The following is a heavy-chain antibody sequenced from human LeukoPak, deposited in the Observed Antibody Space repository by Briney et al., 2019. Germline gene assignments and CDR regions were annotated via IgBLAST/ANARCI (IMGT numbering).Heavy chain of an antibody. CDR2: IYSGGST. V-gene: IGHV3-53*01. CDR3: ARDARHRYCSSTSCYRGWLDP. CDR1: GFTFGDYA. Sequence: GGSLRLSCTASGFTFGDYAMSWVRQAPGKGLEWVSVIYSGGSTYYADSVKGRFTISRDNSKNTLYLQMNSLRAEDTAVYYCARDARHRYCSSTSCYRGWLDPWGQGTLVTVSS. D-gene: IGHD2-2*01. J-gene: IGHJ5*02.